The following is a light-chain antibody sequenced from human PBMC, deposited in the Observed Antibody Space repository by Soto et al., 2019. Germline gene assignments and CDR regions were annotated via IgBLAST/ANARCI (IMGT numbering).Light chain of an antibody. CDR3: CSFAGSYSYV. Sequence: QSVLTQPRSVSGSPGQSVTISCTGTSSDVGRYDYVSWYQQHPGKAPKLIVYDATERPSGVPDRFSGPKSGNTASLTISGLQAEDEADYSCCSFAGSYSYVFGTGTKVTVL. CDR1: SSDVGRYDY. CDR2: DAT. J-gene: IGLJ1*01. V-gene: IGLV2-11*01.